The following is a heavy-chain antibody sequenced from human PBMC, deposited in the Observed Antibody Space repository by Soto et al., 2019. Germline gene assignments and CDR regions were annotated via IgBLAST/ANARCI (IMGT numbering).Heavy chain of an antibody. CDR1: GGSISSGDYY. D-gene: IGHD6-19*01. CDR2: IYYSGST. Sequence: PSETLSLTCTVSGGSISSGDYYWSWIRQPPGKGLEWIGYIYYSGSTYYNPSLKSRVTISVDTSKNQFSLKLSSVTAADTAVYNCARAAYGLGWYFDYWGQGTLVTVSS. V-gene: IGHV4-30-4*01. CDR3: ARAAYGLGWYFDY. J-gene: IGHJ4*02.